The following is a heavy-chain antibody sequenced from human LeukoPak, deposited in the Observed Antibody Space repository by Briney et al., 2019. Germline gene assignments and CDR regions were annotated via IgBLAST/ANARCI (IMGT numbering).Heavy chain of an antibody. CDR1: GYSFTSYW. Sequence: GESLKISCKGSGYSFTSYWIGWVRQMPGKGLEWMGIIYPGDSDTRYSPSSQGQVTISADKSISTAYLQWSSLKASDTAMYYCARTYYYGSGSPISFQHWGQGTLVTVSS. CDR3: ARTYYYGSGSPISFQH. D-gene: IGHD3-10*01. V-gene: IGHV5-51*01. CDR2: IYPGDSDT. J-gene: IGHJ1*01.